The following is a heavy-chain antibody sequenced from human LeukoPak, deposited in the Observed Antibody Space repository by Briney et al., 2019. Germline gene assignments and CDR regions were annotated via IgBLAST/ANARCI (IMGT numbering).Heavy chain of an antibody. D-gene: IGHD6-19*01. CDR1: GYTFTSYD. J-gene: IGHJ5*02. Sequence: ASVKVSCKASGYTFTSYDINWVRQATGQGLEWMGWMNPNSGNTGYAQKFQGRVTITRNTSISTAYMELSRLRSDDTAVYYCARGRGIAVAGNWFDPWGQGTLVTVSS. V-gene: IGHV1-8*03. CDR3: ARGRGIAVAGNWFDP. CDR2: MNPNSGNT.